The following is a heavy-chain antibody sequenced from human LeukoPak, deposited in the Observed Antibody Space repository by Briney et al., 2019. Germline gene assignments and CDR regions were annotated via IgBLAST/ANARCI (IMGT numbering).Heavy chain of an antibody. V-gene: IGHV3-53*01. CDR2: IYSGGSI. CDR1: GFTVSSNY. Sequence: PGGSLRLSCAASGFTVSSNYMSWVRQAPGKGLEWVSVIYSGGSIYYADSVKGRFTISRDNSKNTLYLQMNSLRAEDPAVYYCLRGGGDSPFDYWGQGTLVTVSS. CDR3: LRGGGDSPFDY. J-gene: IGHJ4*02. D-gene: IGHD2-21*02.